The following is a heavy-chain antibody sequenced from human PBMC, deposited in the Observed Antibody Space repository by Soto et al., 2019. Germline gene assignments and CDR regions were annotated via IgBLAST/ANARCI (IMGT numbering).Heavy chain of an antibody. CDR1: GFTFSSYA. D-gene: IGHD2-21*02. J-gene: IGHJ4*02. CDR3: ASDLVTARYYFDY. Sequence: GGSLRLSCAAPGFTFSSYAMSWVRQAPGKGLEWVSAISGSGGSTYYADSVKGRFTISRDNSKNTLYLQMNSLRAEDTAVYYCASDLVTARYYFDYWGQGTLVTVSS. V-gene: IGHV3-23*01. CDR2: ISGSGGST.